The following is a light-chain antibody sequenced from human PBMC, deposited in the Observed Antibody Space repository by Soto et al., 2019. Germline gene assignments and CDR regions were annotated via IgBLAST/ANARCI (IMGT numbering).Light chain of an antibody. CDR3: QQYGSSPWT. Sequence: EIVLTQSPGTLSLSPGERATLSCRASQSVSSSYLAWYQQKPGQAPRLLTYGASRRATGIPDRFSGSGSGTDFTLTISRLEPEDFAVYYFQQYGSSPWTFGQGTKVEIK. CDR1: QSVSSSY. J-gene: IGKJ1*01. V-gene: IGKV3-20*01. CDR2: GAS.